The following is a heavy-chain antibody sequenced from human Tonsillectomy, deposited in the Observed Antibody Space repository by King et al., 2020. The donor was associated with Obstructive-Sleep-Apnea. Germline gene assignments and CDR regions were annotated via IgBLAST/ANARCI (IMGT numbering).Heavy chain of an antibody. V-gene: IGHV3-9*01. CDR2: ISWNSGSI. D-gene: IGHD5-12*01. J-gene: IGHJ4*02. Sequence: VQLVESGGGLVQPGRSLRLSCAASGFNFDDYAMHWVRQAPGKGLEWVSGISWNSGSIGYADSVKGRFTISRDNAKNSLNLQMTSLRAEDTALDYCTIGGLDSGYDRDFDFWGQGTLVTVSS. CDR1: GFNFDDYA. CDR3: TIGGLDSGYDRDFDF.